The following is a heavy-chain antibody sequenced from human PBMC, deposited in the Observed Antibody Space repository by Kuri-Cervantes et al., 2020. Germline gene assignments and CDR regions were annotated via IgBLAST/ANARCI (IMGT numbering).Heavy chain of an antibody. D-gene: IGHD5-24*01. Sequence: GGSLRLSCAASGFTFSNYWMTWVRQAPGKGLEWVANIKQDGSGKYYVDSVKGRFTVSRDNAKNSLYLQMNSLRAEDTAVYFCARLLLQLVWYIDHWGQGTLVTVSS. CDR1: GFTFSNYW. CDR2: IKQDGSGK. CDR3: ARLLLQLVWYIDH. J-gene: IGHJ4*02. V-gene: IGHV3-7*01.